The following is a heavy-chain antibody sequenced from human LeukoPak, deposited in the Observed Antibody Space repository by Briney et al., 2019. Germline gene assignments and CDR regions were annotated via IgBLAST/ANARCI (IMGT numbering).Heavy chain of an antibody. CDR1: GYTFTCYY. J-gene: IGHJ4*02. V-gene: IGHV1-2*02. CDR2: INPNSGGT. CDR3: ARGAFGGVIVFGY. D-gene: IGHD3-16*02. Sequence: ASVKVSCKASGYTFTCYYMHWVRQAPGQGLEWMGWINPNSGGTNYAQKFQGRVTMTRDTSISTAYMELSRLRSDDTAVYYCARGAFGGVIVFGYWGQGTLVTVSS.